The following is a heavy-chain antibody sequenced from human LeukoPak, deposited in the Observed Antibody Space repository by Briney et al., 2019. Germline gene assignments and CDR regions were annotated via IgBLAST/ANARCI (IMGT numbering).Heavy chain of an antibody. CDR2: IKQDGSEK. CDR3: ARVDNWNFRNYNWFDP. Sequence: GGSLRLSCAAPGFTFSSYWMSWVRQAPGKGLEWVANIKQDGSEKYYVDSAKGRFTISRDNAKNSLYLQMNSLRAEDTAVYYCARVDNWNFRNYNWFDPWGQGTLVTVSS. D-gene: IGHD1-7*01. CDR1: GFTFSSYW. J-gene: IGHJ5*02. V-gene: IGHV3-7*01.